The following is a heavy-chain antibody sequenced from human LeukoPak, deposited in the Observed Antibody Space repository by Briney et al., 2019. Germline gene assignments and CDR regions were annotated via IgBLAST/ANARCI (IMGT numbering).Heavy chain of an antibody. Sequence: SVKVSCKASGGTFSSYAISWVRQAPGQGLEWMGGIIPIFGTANYAQKFQGRVTITADKSTSTAYMELRSLRSDDTAVYYCARDETYYDSSGYLRYWGQGTLVTVSS. V-gene: IGHV1-69*06. CDR3: ARDETYYDSSGYLRY. CDR1: GGTFSSYA. J-gene: IGHJ4*02. CDR2: IIPIFGTA. D-gene: IGHD3-22*01.